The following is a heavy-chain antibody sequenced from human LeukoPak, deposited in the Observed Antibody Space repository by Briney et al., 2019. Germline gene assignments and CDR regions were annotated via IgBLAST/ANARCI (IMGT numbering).Heavy chain of an antibody. J-gene: IGHJ4*02. D-gene: IGHD4-17*01. Sequence: SVKVSCKASGYTFTGYYMHWVRQAPGQGLEWMGGIIPIFGTANYAQKFQGRVTITTDESTSTAYMELSSLRSEDTAVYYCARGNYGDHGAYFDYWGQGTLVTVSS. CDR2: IIPIFGTA. CDR1: GYTFTGYY. V-gene: IGHV1-69*05. CDR3: ARGNYGDHGAYFDY.